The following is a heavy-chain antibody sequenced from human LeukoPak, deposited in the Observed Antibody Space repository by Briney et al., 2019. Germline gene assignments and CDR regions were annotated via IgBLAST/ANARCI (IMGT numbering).Heavy chain of an antibody. CDR2: ISDIGSI. CDR1: GGSFSGYY. V-gene: IGHV4-59*08. Sequence: SETLSLTCAVYGGSFSGYYWSWIRQPPGKGLEWIAYISDIGSINHNPSLKSRVTISLDTSKNQFSLKLSSVTAADTAVYYCAGHHPRNTVDFWGQGTLVTVSS. D-gene: IGHD2/OR15-2a*01. J-gene: IGHJ4*02. CDR3: AGHHPRNTVDF.